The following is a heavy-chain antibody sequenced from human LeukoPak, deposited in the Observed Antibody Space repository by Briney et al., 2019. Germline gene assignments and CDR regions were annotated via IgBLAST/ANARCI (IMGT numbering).Heavy chain of an antibody. D-gene: IGHD2-2*01. J-gene: IGHJ3*02. CDR1: GGSISSGSYY. CDR2: IYTSGST. CDR3: ASLVVPAVDDAFDI. Sequence: SETLSLTCTVSGGSISSGSYYWSWIRQPAGKGLEWIGRIYTSGSTNYNPSLKSRVTISVDTSKNQFSLKLSSVTAADTAVYYCASLVVPAVDDAFDIWGQGTMVTVSS. V-gene: IGHV4-61*02.